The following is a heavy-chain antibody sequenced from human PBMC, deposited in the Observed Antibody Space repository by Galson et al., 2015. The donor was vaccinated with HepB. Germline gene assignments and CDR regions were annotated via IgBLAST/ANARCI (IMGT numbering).Heavy chain of an antibody. CDR1: GYTFTDYY. CDR2: INPTGGGT. D-gene: IGHD2-15*01. V-gene: IGHV1-46*04. J-gene: IGHJ4*02. CDR3: ARAEDSIPYFDY. Sequence: SVKVSCKASGYTFTDYYMHWVRQAPGQGLEWMGLINPTGGGTSYARNLQGRVTMTRDTSTSTVYMELGSLRSEDTAVYYCARAEDSIPYFDYWGQGTLVTVSS.